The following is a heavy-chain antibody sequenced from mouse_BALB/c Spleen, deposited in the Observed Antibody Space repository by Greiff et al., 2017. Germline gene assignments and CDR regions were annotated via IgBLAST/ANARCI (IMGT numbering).Heavy chain of an antibody. J-gene: IGHJ4*01. Sequence: QVQLKESGPGLVAPSQSLSITCTVSGFSLTSYGVHWVRQPPGKGLEWLGVIWAGGSTNYNSALMSRLSISKDNSKSQVFLKMNSLQTDDTAMYYCARGYYYGSSFHYYAMDYWGQGTSVTVSS. CDR2: IWAGGST. V-gene: IGHV2-9*02. CDR3: ARGYYYGSSFHYYAMDY. CDR1: GFSLTSYG. D-gene: IGHD1-1*01.